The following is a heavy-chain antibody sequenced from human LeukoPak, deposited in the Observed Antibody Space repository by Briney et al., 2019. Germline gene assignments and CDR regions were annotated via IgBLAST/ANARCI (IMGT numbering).Heavy chain of an antibody. V-gene: IGHV3-30*18. Sequence: GGSLRLSCAASGFTFSSHGMHWVCQAPGKGLEWVAVISHDGSNIHYGDSVKGRFTISRDNSKNTLYLQMNSLRAEDTAVYYCAKDPYRVVVATGNYLDPWGQGTLVTVSS. J-gene: IGHJ5*02. CDR1: GFTFSSHG. CDR3: AKDPYRVVVATGNYLDP. CDR2: ISHDGSNI. D-gene: IGHD2-15*01.